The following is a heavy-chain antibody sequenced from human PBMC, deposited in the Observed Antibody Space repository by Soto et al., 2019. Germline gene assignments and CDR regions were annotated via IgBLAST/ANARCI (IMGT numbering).Heavy chain of an antibody. CDR1: GYTFTTFG. CDR3: ARSPRVIVAAKGTLDY. J-gene: IGHJ4*02. CDR2: ISTSTGNT. D-gene: IGHD2-21*02. V-gene: IGHV1-18*04. Sequence: QVPLVQSGGEVKKPGASVKVSCKASGYTFTTFGITWVRQAPGQGLEWMGWISTSTGNTNYAPKLQGRVTLTTDTSTRTAYMELRSLTSDDTAVYYCARSPRVIVAAKGTLDYWGQGTLITVSS.